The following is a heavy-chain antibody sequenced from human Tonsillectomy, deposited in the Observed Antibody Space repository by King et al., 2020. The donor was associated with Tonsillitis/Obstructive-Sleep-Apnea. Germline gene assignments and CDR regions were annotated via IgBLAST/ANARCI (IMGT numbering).Heavy chain of an antibody. CDR1: GGSINSHY. Sequence: QLQESGLGLVKPSETLSLTCTVSGGSINSHYWSWLRQPPGKGLEWLGHIYNNGNINFNPSLGSRVTISQDTSSNQVSLRLTSVTAEDTAVYYCAKHLGYSDSGSQYFDAFDVWGEGTLVTVSS. D-gene: IGHD3-10*01. J-gene: IGHJ3*01. CDR3: AKHLGYSDSGSQYFDAFDV. V-gene: IGHV4-59*08. CDR2: IYNNGNI.